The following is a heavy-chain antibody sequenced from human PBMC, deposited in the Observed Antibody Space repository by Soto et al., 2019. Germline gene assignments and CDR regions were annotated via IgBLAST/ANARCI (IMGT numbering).Heavy chain of an antibody. CDR3: ARARLRAVYAFDF. Sequence: SETLSLTCTLSGVSITSGAYYWTWVRQHPGKGLEWIGYIYYDGNTYFSPSLKSRLTISIDTSKNQFSLKLSSVTAADTAMYYCARARLRAVYAFDFWGQGTMVTVSS. D-gene: IGHD4-17*01. CDR1: GVSITSGAYY. CDR2: IYYDGNT. J-gene: IGHJ3*01. V-gene: IGHV4-31*03.